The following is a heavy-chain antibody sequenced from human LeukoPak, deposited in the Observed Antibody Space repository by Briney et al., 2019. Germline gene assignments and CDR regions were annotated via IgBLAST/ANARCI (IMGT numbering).Heavy chain of an antibody. CDR2: IYCSGTT. V-gene: IGHV4-59*01. J-gene: IGHJ5*02. Sequence: SETLTLTCTVSGGTFDSNSWHWVRQPPGKGLEWIGYIYCSGTTNYNPSLKSRVTMSVDMSKHQFSLKLSSVTAADTAVYYCARRSSSWKNWFDPWGQGTLVTVSS. CDR3: ARRSSSWKNWFDP. D-gene: IGHD6-13*01. CDR1: GGTFDSNS.